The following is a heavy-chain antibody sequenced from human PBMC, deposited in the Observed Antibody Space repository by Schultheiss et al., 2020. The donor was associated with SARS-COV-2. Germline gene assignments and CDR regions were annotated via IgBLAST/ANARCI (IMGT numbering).Heavy chain of an antibody. CDR3: ARGRYSRGMDV. CDR2: INHSGST. V-gene: IGHV4-34*01. Sequence: SETLSLTCTVSGGSISSYYWSWIRQPPGKGLEWIGEINHSGSTNYNPSLKSRVTISVDTSKNQFSLKLSSVTAADTAVYYCARGRYSRGMDVWGQGTTVTVSS. CDR1: GGSISSYY. J-gene: IGHJ6*02. D-gene: IGHD1-1*01.